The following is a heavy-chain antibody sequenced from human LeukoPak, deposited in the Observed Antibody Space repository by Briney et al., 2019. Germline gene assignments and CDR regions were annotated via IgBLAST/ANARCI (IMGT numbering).Heavy chain of an antibody. CDR3: ARRGSTTWYFDY. D-gene: IGHD3-16*01. CDR1: GGSISSSSYY. J-gene: IGHJ4*02. V-gene: IGHV4-39*01. CDR2: VYYSGST. Sequence: PSETLSLTCTVSGGSISSSSYYWAWIRQPPGKGLEWIGSVYYSGSTYYHPSLNSRITIFIDTSKNQFSLKLSSVTATDTAVYYCARRGSTTWYFDYWGQGTLVTVSS.